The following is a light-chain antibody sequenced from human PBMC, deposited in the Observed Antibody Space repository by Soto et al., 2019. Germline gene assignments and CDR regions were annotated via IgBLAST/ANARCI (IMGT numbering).Light chain of an antibody. J-gene: IGKJ3*01. CDR1: QSVTNNF. CDR2: GAS. CDR3: QQYSTPLFT. V-gene: IGKV3-20*01. Sequence: IVLTQSPCTLSLSPGERATLSCGASQSVTNNFLAWYQQKPGQAPRLLIYGASSRATGVPDRFSGSGSGTDFTLTISRLEPGDFAVYYCQQYSTPLFTFGPGTKVDIK.